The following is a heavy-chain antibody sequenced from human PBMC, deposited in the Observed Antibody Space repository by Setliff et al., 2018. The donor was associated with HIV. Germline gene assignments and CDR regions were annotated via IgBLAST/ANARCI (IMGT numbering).Heavy chain of an antibody. CDR1: GFIFDDYG. CDR3: AKGYRRSSGWPKYYYYAMDV. J-gene: IGHJ6*02. CDR2: ISWDGGST. D-gene: IGHD6-19*01. Sequence: GGSLRLSCAASGFIFDDYGMSWVRQAPGKGLEWVSLISWDGGSTYYADSVKGRFTISRDNSKNSLYLQMNSLRAEDTALYYCAKGYRRSSGWPKYYYYAMDVWGQGTTVTVSS. V-gene: IGHV3-43D*04.